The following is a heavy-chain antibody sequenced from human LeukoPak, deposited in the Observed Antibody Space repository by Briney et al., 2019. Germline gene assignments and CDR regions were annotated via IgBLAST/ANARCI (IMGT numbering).Heavy chain of an antibody. Sequence: SQTLSLTCTVSGGSISSGSYYWSWIRQPAGKGLEWIGRIYTSGSTNYNPSLKSRVTISVDTSKNQFSLKLSSVTAADTAVYYCARERGNWDGEYYFDYWGQGTLVTVSS. CDR1: GGSISSGSYY. CDR2: IYTSGST. D-gene: IGHD1-20*01. J-gene: IGHJ4*02. V-gene: IGHV4-61*02. CDR3: ARERGNWDGEYYFDY.